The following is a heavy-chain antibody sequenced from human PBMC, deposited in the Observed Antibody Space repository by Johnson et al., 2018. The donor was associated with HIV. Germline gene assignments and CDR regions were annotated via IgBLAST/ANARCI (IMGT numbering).Heavy chain of an antibody. V-gene: IGHV3-23*04. D-gene: IGHD6-13*01. Sequence: VESGGGLVPPGGSLRLSCAASGFPFSSYAMSWVRPAPGKGLEWVSAISGSGGSTYYADSVKGRFTLSRDNSKNTLSLQMNSLRAEDTAVYYCAKGKYSSSHVGAFDIWGQGTMVTVSS. CDR2: ISGSGGST. CDR1: GFPFSSYA. J-gene: IGHJ3*02. CDR3: AKGKYSSSHVGAFDI.